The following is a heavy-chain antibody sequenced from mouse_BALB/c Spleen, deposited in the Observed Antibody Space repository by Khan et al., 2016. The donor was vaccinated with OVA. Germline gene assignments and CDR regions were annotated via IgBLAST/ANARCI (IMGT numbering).Heavy chain of an antibody. CDR2: IDPENGDT. CDR1: GFHIKDYY. J-gene: IGHJ3*01. Sequence: EVQLQQSGAELVRPGAFVKLSCKASGFHIKDYYMHWVKQRPEQGLVWIGRIDPENGDTIYDPKFQGKASITSDTSSNKAYLQLSSLTSEDTAVYYCARDGYSPGFAYWGQGTLVTVSA. V-gene: IGHV14-1*02. CDR3: ARDGYSPGFAY. D-gene: IGHD2-3*01.